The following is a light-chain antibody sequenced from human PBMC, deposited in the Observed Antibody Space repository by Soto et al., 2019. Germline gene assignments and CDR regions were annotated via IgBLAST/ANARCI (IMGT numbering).Light chain of an antibody. CDR3: QQYGSSPWL. J-gene: IGKJ1*01. CDR1: QSVSSSF. Sequence: EIVLTQSPGTLSLSPGEGATLSCRASQSVSSSFLAWYQQKPGQAPRPLIYGASSRATGIPDRFSGSGSGTDFTLAISRLEPEDFAVCYCQQYGSSPWLFGQGTKVEI. V-gene: IGKV3-20*01. CDR2: GAS.